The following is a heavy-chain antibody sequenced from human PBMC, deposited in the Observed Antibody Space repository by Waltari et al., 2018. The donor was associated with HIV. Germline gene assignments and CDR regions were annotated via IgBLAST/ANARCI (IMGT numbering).Heavy chain of an antibody. CDR1: GYTFTGYY. D-gene: IGHD2-15*01. V-gene: IGHV1-2*02. Sequence: QVQLVQSGAEVKKPGASVKISCKASGYTFTGYYMHWVRQAPGQGLEWMGWINPDNGGTKYAQKFQGRVTMTRGTSISTAYMELSRLRSDDTAVYYCARDICNGGSCYSYYFDYWGQGTLVTVSS. J-gene: IGHJ4*02. CDR2: INPDNGGT. CDR3: ARDICNGGSCYSYYFDY.